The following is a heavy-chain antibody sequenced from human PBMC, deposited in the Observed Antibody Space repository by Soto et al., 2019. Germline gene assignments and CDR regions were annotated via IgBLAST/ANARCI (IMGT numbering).Heavy chain of an antibody. Sequence: GGSLRLSCEVSGFIFSEYEFNWVRQAPGKGLEWVSYIGKNGRDIYDADSVKGRFTISRDDDKSTLYLEMNSLRAEDTAVYYCVRAPGPTSYATHASGPATILTRSS. J-gene: IGHJ6*02. CDR3: VRAPGPTSYATHA. CDR1: GFIFSEYE. CDR2: IGKNGRDI. V-gene: IGHV3-48*03.